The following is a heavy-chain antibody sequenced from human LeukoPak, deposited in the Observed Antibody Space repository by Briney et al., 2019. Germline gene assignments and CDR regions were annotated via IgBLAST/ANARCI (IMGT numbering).Heavy chain of an antibody. CDR2: IHHRGNS. CDR3: TRGHWGLQS. Sequence: PSETLSLTCTVSGASVTDYYWSWIRQSAGKGLEWISYIHHRGNSDYNPSLRSRVTTSLDTSKNQFSLNLSSVTAADTAVYYCTRGHWGLQSWSQGTLVTVSS. V-gene: IGHV4-59*02. D-gene: IGHD7-27*01. J-gene: IGHJ5*02. CDR1: GASVTDYY.